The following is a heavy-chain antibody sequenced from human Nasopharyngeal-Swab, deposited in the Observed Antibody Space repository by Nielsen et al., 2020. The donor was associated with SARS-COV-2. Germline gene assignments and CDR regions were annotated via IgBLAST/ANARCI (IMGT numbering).Heavy chain of an antibody. CDR1: GFTFTNYA. CDR3: ARDGTGTLDYYYYYGMDV. D-gene: IGHD1-7*01. J-gene: IGHJ6*02. V-gene: IGHV3-7*01. CDR2: IKQDGSEK. Sequence: GESLKISCAASGFTFTNYAMTWVRQAPGKGLEWVANIKQDGSEKYYVDSVKGRFTISRDNAKNSLYLQMNSLRAEDTAVYYCARDGTGTLDYYYYYGMDVWGQGTTVTVSS.